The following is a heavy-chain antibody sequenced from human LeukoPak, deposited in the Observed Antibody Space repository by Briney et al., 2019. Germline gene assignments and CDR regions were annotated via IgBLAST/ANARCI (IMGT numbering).Heavy chain of an antibody. CDR2: INHSGST. CDR3: AGLGGYSYGYFDY. Sequence: SETLSLTCTVSGGSMTGYHWSWIRQPPGKGLEWIGEINHSGSTNYNPSLKSRVTISVDTSKNQFSLKLSSVTAADTAVYYCAGLGGYSYGYFDYWGQGTLVTVSS. J-gene: IGHJ4*02. V-gene: IGHV4-34*01. CDR1: GGSMTGYH. D-gene: IGHD5-18*01.